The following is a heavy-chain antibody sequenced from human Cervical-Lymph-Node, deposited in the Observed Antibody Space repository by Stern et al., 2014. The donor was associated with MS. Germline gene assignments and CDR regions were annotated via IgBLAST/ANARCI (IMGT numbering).Heavy chain of an antibody. CDR1: GFTFSNYW. V-gene: IGHV3-74*01. Sequence: VQLVESGGGLVQPGGTLRLSCVASGFTFSNYWMHWVRQAPGKGLVCVARINREGRATNDADSVKGRFSISRDNAKNTLYLEMNSLRAEDTAVYYCTKDTFGPEDYWGQGVSVTVSS. CDR2: INREGRAT. CDR3: TKDTFGPEDY. D-gene: IGHD3-16*01. J-gene: IGHJ4*02.